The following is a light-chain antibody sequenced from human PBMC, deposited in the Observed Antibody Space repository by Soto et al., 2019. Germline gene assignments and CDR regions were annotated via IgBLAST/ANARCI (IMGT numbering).Light chain of an antibody. J-gene: IGLJ1*01. CDR2: GHS. CDR3: QSYDGSLGV. Sequence: QSVLTQPPSVSGAPGQRVTISCTGSSSNNGAGYDVHWYQQLPGTAPKLLIFGHSNRPSGVPDRFSGSKSGTSASLAITGLQAEDEADYYCQSYDGSLGVFGTGTKVTVL. V-gene: IGLV1-40*01. CDR1: SSNNGAGYD.